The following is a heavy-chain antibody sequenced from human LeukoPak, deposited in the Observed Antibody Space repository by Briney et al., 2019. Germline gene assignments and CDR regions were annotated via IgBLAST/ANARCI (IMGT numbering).Heavy chain of an antibody. CDR2: TYYRSKWYN. V-gene: IGHV6-1*01. Sequence: SPTLSPTCAISGDSVSSNSADWNWLSQSPSRGLKWLGRTYYRSKWYNDYAVSVKSRITINPDTSKNQFSLQLNSVTPEDTAVYYCATSSSSWYFRFDPWGQGTLVTVSS. CDR1: GDSVSSNSAD. CDR3: ATSSSSWYFRFDP. J-gene: IGHJ5*02. D-gene: IGHD6-13*01.